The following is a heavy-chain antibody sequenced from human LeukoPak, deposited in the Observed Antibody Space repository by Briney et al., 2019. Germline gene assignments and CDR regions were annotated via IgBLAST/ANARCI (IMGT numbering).Heavy chain of an antibody. V-gene: IGHV4-34*01. J-gene: IGHJ4*02. CDR3: VRGPFKRRLGYCSSTSCYAGVNYFDY. CDR1: GGSFSGYY. D-gene: IGHD2-2*01. CDR2: INHSGST. Sequence: PSETLSLTCAVYGGSFSGYYWSWIRQPPGKGLEWIGEINHSGSTNYNPSLKSRVTISVDTSKNQFSLKLSSVTAADTAVYYCVRGPFKRRLGYCSSTSCYAGVNYFDYWGQGTLVTVSS.